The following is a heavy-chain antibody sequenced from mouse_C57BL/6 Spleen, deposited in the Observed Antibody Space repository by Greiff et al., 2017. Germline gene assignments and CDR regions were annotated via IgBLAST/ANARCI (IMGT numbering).Heavy chain of an antibody. CDR1: GYAFSSSW. CDR3: ARRGDSSGDEY. CDR2: IYPGDGDT. V-gene: IGHV1-82*01. D-gene: IGHD3-2*02. J-gene: IGHJ2*01. Sequence: QVQLQRSGPELVKPGASVKISCKASGYAFSSSWLNWVKQRPGKGLEWVGRIYPGDGDTNYNGKFKGKATLTADKSSSTAYMQLSSLTSEDSAVYFCARRGDSSGDEYWGQGTTLTVSS.